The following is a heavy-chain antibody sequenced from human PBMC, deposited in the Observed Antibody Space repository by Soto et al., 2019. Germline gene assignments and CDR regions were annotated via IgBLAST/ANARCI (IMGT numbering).Heavy chain of an antibody. J-gene: IGHJ4*02. CDR1: GFTFSSFA. Sequence: EVQLLESGGGLVQPGGSLRLSCAVSGFTFSSFAMSWVRQAPGKGLEWVSVISSSGGTTYYADSVKGRFTISRDNPKNTLYRQMNSLRGEETAVYYCARDYSYACDYWGQGTLVTVSS. CDR3: ARDYSYACDY. V-gene: IGHV3-23*01. D-gene: IGHD3-16*01. CDR2: ISSSGGTT.